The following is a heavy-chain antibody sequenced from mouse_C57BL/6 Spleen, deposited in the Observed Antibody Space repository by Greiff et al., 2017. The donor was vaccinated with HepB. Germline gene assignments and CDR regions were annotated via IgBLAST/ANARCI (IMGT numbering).Heavy chain of an antibody. Sequence: EVQRVESGGGLVKPGGSLKLSCAASGFTFSDYGMHWVRQAPEKGLEWVAYISSGSSTIYYADTVKGRFTISRDNAKNTLFLQMTSLRSEDTAMYYCARAYYSNSFAYWGQGTLVTVSA. CDR3: ARAYYSNSFAY. V-gene: IGHV5-17*01. J-gene: IGHJ3*01. CDR1: GFTFSDYG. CDR2: ISSGSSTI. D-gene: IGHD2-5*01.